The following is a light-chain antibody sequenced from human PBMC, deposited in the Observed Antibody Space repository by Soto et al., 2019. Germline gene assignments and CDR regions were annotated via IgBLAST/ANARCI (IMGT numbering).Light chain of an antibody. J-gene: IGKJ5*01. CDR1: QSVSSSY. V-gene: IGKV3-20*01. CDR2: EAS. CDR3: QQYGSSPPIT. Sequence: EIVFQQCPGTLSLSPGNRSTLSCRASQSVSSSYLAWYQQKPGQAPAVLIYEASFRATGIPDRFSGSGSGTDFTLTIRRLEPEDFAVYYCQQYGSSPPITYGQGTRLEIK.